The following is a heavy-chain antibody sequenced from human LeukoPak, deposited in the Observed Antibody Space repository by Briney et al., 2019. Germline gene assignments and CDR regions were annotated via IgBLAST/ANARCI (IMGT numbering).Heavy chain of an antibody. D-gene: IGHD6-13*01. CDR2: IYPGDSDT. CDR1: GYSFTSYW. CDR3: ARLSSSWSDYYYYYMDV. J-gene: IGHJ6*03. Sequence: GESLKISRKGSGYSFTSYWLGWVRPMPGKGLAWMGIIYPGDSDTRYSPSFQGKVTISADKSISTAYLQWSSLKASDTAMYYCARLSSSWSDYYYYYMDVWGKGTTVTVSS. V-gene: IGHV5-51*01.